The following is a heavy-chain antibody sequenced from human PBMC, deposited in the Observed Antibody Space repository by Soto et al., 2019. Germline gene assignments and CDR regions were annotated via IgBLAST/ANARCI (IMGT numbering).Heavy chain of an antibody. CDR3: AKRGVDTFGLSY. CDR2: INTDGSST. CDR1: GFTFSSFW. D-gene: IGHD3-10*01. J-gene: IGHJ4*02. Sequence: EVQLVESGGGLVQPGGSLRLSCAVSGFTFSSFWMHWVRQAPGEGLVWVSRINTDGSSTSYADSVKGRFTISRDNAKNTLYLPMTSLRVEDTAMYYCAKRGVDTFGLSYWGQGTLVTVSS. V-gene: IGHV3-74*01.